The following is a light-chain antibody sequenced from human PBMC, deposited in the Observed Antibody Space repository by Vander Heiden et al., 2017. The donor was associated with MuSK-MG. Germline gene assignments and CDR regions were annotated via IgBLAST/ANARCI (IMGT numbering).Light chain of an antibody. CDR2: GAS. J-gene: IGKJ1*01. CDR1: QNVSSN. Sequence: EVVMTQSPATLSVSPGERATLSCRASQNVSSNLAWYQQKPGQAPRLLIYGASTRATGIPARFSGSGSGTEFTLTISSLQSEDFALYYWQQDDSWWTFGQGTKVEIK. V-gene: IGKV3-15*01. CDR3: QQDDSWWT.